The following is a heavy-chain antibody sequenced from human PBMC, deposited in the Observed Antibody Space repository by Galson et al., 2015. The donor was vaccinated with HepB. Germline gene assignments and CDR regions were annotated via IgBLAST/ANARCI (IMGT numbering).Heavy chain of an antibody. Sequence: SLRLSCAASGFTFSSYSMNWVRQAPGKGLEWVSSISSSSSYIYYADSVKGRFTISRDNAKNSLNLQMNSLRAEDTAVYYCAKRATVTTRYYYYGMDVWGQGTTVTVSS. D-gene: IGHD4-17*01. CDR1: GFTFSSYS. CDR2: ISSSSSYI. CDR3: AKRATVTTRYYYYGMDV. V-gene: IGHV3-21*01. J-gene: IGHJ6*02.